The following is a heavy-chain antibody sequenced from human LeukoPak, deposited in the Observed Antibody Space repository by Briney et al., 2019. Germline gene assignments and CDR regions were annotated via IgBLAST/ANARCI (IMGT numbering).Heavy chain of an antibody. CDR3: ASEFRSGHMGLDALGI. CDR2: ISWNSGSI. CDR1: GFTFDDYA. D-gene: IGHD2-15*01. Sequence: PGGSLRLSCAASGFTFDDYAMHWVRQAPGKGLEWVSGISWNSGSIGYADSVKGRFTISRDNPKNTLYLQMNSLRAEDTAVYYCASEFRSGHMGLDALGIWGQGTMVTVSS. J-gene: IGHJ3*02. V-gene: IGHV3-9*01.